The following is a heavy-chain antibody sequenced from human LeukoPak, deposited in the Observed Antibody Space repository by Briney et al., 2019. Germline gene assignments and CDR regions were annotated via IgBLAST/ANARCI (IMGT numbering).Heavy chain of an antibody. CDR1: GFTFSSYE. J-gene: IGHJ4*02. V-gene: IGHV3-48*03. Sequence: PGGSLRLSCAASGFTFSSYEMNWVRQAPGKGLEWVPYISSSGSTIYYADSVKGRFTISRDNAKNSLYLQMNSLRAEDTAVYYCVRSFGSSCFWGQGTLVTVSS. CDR2: ISSSGSTI. D-gene: IGHD3-10*01. CDR3: VRSFGSSCF.